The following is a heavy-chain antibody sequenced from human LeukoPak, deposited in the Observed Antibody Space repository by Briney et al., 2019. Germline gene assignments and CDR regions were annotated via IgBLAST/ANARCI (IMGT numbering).Heavy chain of an antibody. D-gene: IGHD3-22*01. CDR2: ITGSGGST. Sequence: GGSLRLSCAASGFTFSSYAMRWVRQAPGKGLEWVSAITGSGGSTYYADSVKGRFTISRDNSKNTLYLQMNSLRAEDTAVYYCASYYDSSGYSALSYFDYWGQGTLVTVSS. CDR3: ASYYDSSGYSALSYFDY. J-gene: IGHJ4*02. V-gene: IGHV3-23*01. CDR1: GFTFSSYA.